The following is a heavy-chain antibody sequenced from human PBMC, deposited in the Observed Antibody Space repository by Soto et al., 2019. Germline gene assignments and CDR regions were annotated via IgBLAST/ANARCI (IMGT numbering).Heavy chain of an antibody. CDR3: ARVNYGDYGGGYYFDY. CDR1: GFTFSDHY. J-gene: IGHJ4*02. CDR2: TRNKANSYTT. D-gene: IGHD4-17*01. Sequence: EVQLVESGGGLVQPGGSLRLSCAASGFTFSDHYMDWVRQAPGKGLEWVGRTRNKANSYTTEYAASVKGRFTISRDDSKNSLYLQMNSLKTEDTAVYYCARVNYGDYGGGYYFDYWGQGTLVTVSS. V-gene: IGHV3-72*01.